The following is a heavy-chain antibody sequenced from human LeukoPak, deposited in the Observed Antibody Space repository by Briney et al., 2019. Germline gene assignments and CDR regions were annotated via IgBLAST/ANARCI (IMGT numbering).Heavy chain of an antibody. D-gene: IGHD2-2*01. Sequence: ASVKVSCKASGYTFTSYAMNWVRQAPGQGLEWMGWINTNTGNPTYAQGFTGRFVFSLDTSVSTAYLQISSLKAEDTAVYYCARDKYCSRTSCYLTGMDVWGQGTTVTVSS. CDR2: INTNTGNP. CDR1: GYTFTSYA. J-gene: IGHJ6*02. V-gene: IGHV7-4-1*02. CDR3: ARDKYCSRTSCYLTGMDV.